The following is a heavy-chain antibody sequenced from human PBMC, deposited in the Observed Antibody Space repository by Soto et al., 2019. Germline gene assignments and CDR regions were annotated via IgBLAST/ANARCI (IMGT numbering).Heavy chain of an antibody. CDR1: GFTFSSYT. J-gene: IGHJ6*02. V-gene: IGHV3-30-3*01. D-gene: IGHD2-2*02. Sequence: QVQLVESGGGVVQPGRSLRLSCVVSGFTFSSYTMQWVRQPPGKGLEWVAVISFDGSNEYYADSVKGRFTISRDNSWNTLYLQMNSLRPDDTAVYYCARDVYPPNYYSYGMDVWGQGTTVTVSS. CDR3: ARDVYPPNYYSYGMDV. CDR2: ISFDGSNE.